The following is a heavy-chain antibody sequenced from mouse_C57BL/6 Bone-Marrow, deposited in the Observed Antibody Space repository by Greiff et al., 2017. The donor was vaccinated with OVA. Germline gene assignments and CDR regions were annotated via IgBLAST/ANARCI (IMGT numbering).Heavy chain of an antibody. CDR2: INPGSGGT. CDR1: GYAFTNYL. Sequence: QVQLKESGAELVRPGTSVKVSCKASGYAFTNYLIEWVKQRPGQGLEWIGVINPGSGGTNYNEKFKGKATLTADKSSSTAYMQLSSLTSEVSAFYFCARWGIYYDYYYYAMDYWGRGTSVTVSS. V-gene: IGHV1-54*01. CDR3: ARWGIYYDYYYYAMDY. D-gene: IGHD2-4*01. J-gene: IGHJ4*01.